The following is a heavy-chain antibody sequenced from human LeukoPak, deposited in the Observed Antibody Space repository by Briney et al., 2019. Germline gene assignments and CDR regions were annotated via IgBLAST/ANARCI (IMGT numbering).Heavy chain of an antibody. Sequence: PSETLSLTCAVYGGSFSGYYWSWIRQHPGKGLEWIGYIYYSGSTYYNPSLKSRVTISVDTSKNQFSLKLSSVTAADTAVYYCARRFIAAADYWGQGTLVTVSS. V-gene: IGHV4-31*11. J-gene: IGHJ4*02. CDR1: GGSFSGYY. D-gene: IGHD6-13*01. CDR3: ARRFIAAADY. CDR2: IYYSGST.